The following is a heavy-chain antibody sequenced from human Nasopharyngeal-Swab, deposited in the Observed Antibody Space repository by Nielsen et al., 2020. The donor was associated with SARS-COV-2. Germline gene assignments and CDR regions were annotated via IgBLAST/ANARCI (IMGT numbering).Heavy chain of an antibody. J-gene: IGHJ5*02. D-gene: IGHD5-24*01. CDR3: ARRAARDGYNYEVDP. Sequence: LKISCMASGYSFVNHWIGWVRQKPGKGLEWMGMVYPGNSEIAYSPSFQGHITISADKSINTAYLQWRSLRASDTAMYFCARRAARDGYNYEVDPWGQGTLVTVS. CDR1: GYSFVNHW. V-gene: IGHV5-51*01. CDR2: VYPGNSEI.